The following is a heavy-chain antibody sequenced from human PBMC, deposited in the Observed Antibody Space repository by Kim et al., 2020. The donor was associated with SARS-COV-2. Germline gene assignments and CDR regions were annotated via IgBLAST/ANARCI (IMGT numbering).Heavy chain of an antibody. V-gene: IGHV4-34*01. D-gene: IGHD3-10*01. CDR3: ARTSGYYYGSGSYYPPPRYYYYGMDV. CDR2: INHSGST. J-gene: IGHJ6*02. Sequence: SETLSLTCAVYGGSFSGYYWSWIRQPPGKGLEWIGEINHSGSTNYNPSLKSRVTISVDTSKNQFSLKLSSVTAADTAVYYCARTSGYYYGSGSYYPPPRYYYYGMDVWGQGTTVTVSS. CDR1: GGSFSGYY.